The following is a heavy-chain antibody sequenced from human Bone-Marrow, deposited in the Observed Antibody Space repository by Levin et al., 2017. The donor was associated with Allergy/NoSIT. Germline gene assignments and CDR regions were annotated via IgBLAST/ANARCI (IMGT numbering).Heavy chain of an antibody. CDR3: VGAASPAGGRRDAGRRYAFDI. D-gene: IGHD6-13*01. CDR1: GFTVSSCY. J-gene: IGHJ3*02. Sequence: GGSLRLSCAVSGFTVSSCYMSWVRQAPGKGLEWVSVIYAGGNTYHADSVEGRFSISRDTFANTVYLQMNSLRTQDTAVYYCVGAASPAGGRRDAGRRYAFDIWGQGTMVAVSS. V-gene: IGHV3-53*01. CDR2: IYAGGNT.